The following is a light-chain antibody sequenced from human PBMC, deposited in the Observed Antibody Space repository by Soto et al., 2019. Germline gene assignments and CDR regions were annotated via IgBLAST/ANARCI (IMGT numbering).Light chain of an antibody. CDR1: QSVSSSY. CDR3: HQYGISPPRT. Sequence: ELVLTQSPGTLSLSPGERATLSCRASQSVSSSYLAWYQQKPGQAPRLLIYGTSSRATGIPDRFSGSGSGTDFTLTITRLEPEDFAVYYCHQYGISPPRTFGQGTKVDI. V-gene: IGKV3-20*01. J-gene: IGKJ1*01. CDR2: GTS.